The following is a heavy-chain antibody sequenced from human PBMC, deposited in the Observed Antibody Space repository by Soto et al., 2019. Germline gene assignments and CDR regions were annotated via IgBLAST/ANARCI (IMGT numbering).Heavy chain of an antibody. V-gene: IGHV4-4*02. Sequence: KPSETLSLTCAVSGGSISSSNWWSWVRQPPGKGLEWIGEIYHSGSTNYNPSLKSRVTISVDKSKNQFSLKLSSVTAADTAVYYCGGVRTGDFRGDAFDIWGQGTMVTVSS. CDR3: GGVRTGDFRGDAFDI. D-gene: IGHD7-27*01. CDR2: IYHSGST. J-gene: IGHJ3*02. CDR1: GGSISSSNW.